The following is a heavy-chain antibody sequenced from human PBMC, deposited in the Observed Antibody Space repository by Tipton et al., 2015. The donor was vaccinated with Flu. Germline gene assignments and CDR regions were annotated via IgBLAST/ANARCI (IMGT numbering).Heavy chain of an antibody. CDR2: IYPGDSDT. J-gene: IGHJ4*01. V-gene: IGHV5-51*01. Sequence: QLVQSGAEVKKPGESLKISCKGSGYGFTNYWIGWVRQMPGKGLEWMGIIYPGDSDTRYSPSFQGQVTISADKSIRTAYLQWSSLKASDTAIYYCARPRLESSSWPIDYWGRGTLVTVSS. CDR3: ARPRLESSSWPIDY. CDR1: GYGFTNYW. D-gene: IGHD6-13*01.